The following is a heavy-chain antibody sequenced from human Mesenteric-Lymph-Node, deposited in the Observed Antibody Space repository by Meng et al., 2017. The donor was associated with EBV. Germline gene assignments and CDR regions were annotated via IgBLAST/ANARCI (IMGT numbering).Heavy chain of an antibody. CDR2: TYYRSKWYN. CDR3: SRESWRAFDY. CDR1: WDSVSTTHVA. Sequence: VTLQQSGPGLVKPSQTLSPTCAISWDSVSTTHVAWNWIRQSPSRGLEWLGRTYYRSKWYNEYAQSVKGRITINPDTSKSEFSLQLNSVTPDDTAVYYCSRESWRAFDYWGQGTLVTVSS. V-gene: IGHV6-1*01. J-gene: IGHJ4*02.